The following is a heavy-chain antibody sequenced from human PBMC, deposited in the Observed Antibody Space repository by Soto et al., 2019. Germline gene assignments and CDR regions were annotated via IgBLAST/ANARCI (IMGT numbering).Heavy chain of an antibody. Sequence: QITLKESGPTLVKPTQTLTLTCTFSGFSLSTSGMGVGWIRQPPGKALEWLALIYWDDDKRYSLSLKSRLSNPKDTSKNQVVLTMTNMDPVDTATYYCALSTTVKTTYAFDIWGQGTMVTVSS. J-gene: IGHJ3*02. D-gene: IGHD4-17*01. CDR3: ALSTTVKTTYAFDI. CDR2: IYWDDDK. CDR1: GFSLSTSGMG. V-gene: IGHV2-5*02.